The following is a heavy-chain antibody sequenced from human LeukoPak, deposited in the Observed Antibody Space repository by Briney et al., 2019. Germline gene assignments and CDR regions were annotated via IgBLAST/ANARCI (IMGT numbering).Heavy chain of an antibody. D-gene: IGHD2-2*01. CDR3: ARAPNRLIVPAAMSWFGP. CDR1: GYTFTGYY. CDR2: INPNSGGT. Sequence: ASVKVSCKASGYTFTGYYMHWVRQAPGQGLEWMGWINPNSGGTNYAQKFQGRVTMTRDTSISTAYMELSRLRSDDTAVYYCARAPNRLIVPAAMSWFGPWGQGTLVTVSS. V-gene: IGHV1-2*02. J-gene: IGHJ5*02.